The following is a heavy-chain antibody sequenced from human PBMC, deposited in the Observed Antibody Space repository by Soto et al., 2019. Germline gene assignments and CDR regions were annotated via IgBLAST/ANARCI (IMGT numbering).Heavy chain of an antibody. Sequence: EVQLVESGGGLAQPGGSLRLSCAASGFTFSSDAMDWVRQGPGKGLEYVSGISSNGIGTYYASSVKGRFTISRDNSRDTVYLQMDSLRPEDMAVYYCARRARADYYYMDVWGKGTTVTVS. V-gene: IGHV3-64*01. CDR2: ISSNGIGT. CDR3: ARRARADYYYMDV. D-gene: IGHD6-6*01. J-gene: IGHJ6*03. CDR1: GFTFSSDA.